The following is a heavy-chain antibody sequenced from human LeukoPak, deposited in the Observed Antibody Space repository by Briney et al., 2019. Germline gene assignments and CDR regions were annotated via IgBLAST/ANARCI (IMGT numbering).Heavy chain of an antibody. CDR3: AAAPIEMQQRGFDY. CDR2: IVVASGNT. D-gene: IGHD5-24*01. CDR1: GYTFTNSA. V-gene: IGHV1-58*02. Sequence: SVKVSCKASGYTFTNSAMQWVRQARGQRLEWIGWIVVASGNTKYAQKFQERVTITRDMSTSTAYMELSSLSPEDTAVYYCAAAPIEMQQRGFDYWGQGTLVTVSS. J-gene: IGHJ4*02.